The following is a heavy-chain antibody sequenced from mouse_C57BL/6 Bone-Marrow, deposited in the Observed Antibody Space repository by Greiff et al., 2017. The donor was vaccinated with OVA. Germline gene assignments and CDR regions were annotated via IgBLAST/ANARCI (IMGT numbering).Heavy chain of an antibody. CDR3: ARPSYYGSSPLGY. Sequence: EVQLVESGGDLVKPGGSLKLSCAASGFTFSSYGMSWVRQTPDKRLEWVATISSGGSYTYYPDSVKGRFTISRDNAKNTLYLQMSSLKSEDTAMYYCARPSYYGSSPLGYWGQGTLVTVSA. CDR2: ISSGGSYT. D-gene: IGHD1-1*01. CDR1: GFTFSSYG. J-gene: IGHJ3*02. V-gene: IGHV5-6*01.